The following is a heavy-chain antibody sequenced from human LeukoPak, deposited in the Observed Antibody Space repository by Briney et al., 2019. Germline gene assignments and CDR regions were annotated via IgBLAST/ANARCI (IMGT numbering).Heavy chain of an antibody. D-gene: IGHD4-17*01. CDR1: GFTFSSYA. V-gene: IGHV3-30-3*01. CDR3: ARDNDYGDYYFDY. J-gene: IGHJ4*02. Sequence: GGSLRLSCAASGFTFSSYAMHWVRQAPGKGLEWVAVISYDGSNKYYADSVKGRFTISRDNSKNTLYLQMNSLRAEDTAVYYCARDNDYGDYYFDYWGQGTLVTVSS. CDR2: ISYDGSNK.